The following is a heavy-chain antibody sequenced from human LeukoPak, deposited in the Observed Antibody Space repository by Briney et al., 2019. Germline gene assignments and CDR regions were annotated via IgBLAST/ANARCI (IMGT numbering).Heavy chain of an antibody. CDR1: GFTFSNYN. J-gene: IGHJ3*02. CDR3: GGGGGAFDI. Sequence: PGGSLRLSCAASGFTFSNYNMNWARQAPGRGLEWISYISSRGDSVYYAYSVQGRFTISRDNGKNSLYLQMNSLRAEDTAAYYWGGGGGAFDIWGQGTMVTVSS. V-gene: IGHV3-48*01. CDR2: ISSRGDSV. D-gene: IGHD3-16*01.